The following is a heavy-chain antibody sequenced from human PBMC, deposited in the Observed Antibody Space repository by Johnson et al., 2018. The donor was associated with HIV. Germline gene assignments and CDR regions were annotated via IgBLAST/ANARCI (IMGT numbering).Heavy chain of an antibody. D-gene: IGHD3-10*01. Sequence: VQLVESGGDLVQPGGSLGLSCAASGFTFSSYAMSWVRQAPGRGLEWVSGINWNGGSTGYADSVKGRFTISRDNAKNSLYLQMNSLRAEDTALSYCARDLYYGSGSSVAFDIWGQGTMVTVSS. V-gene: IGHV3-20*04. CDR1: GFTFSSYA. CDR3: ARDLYYGSGSSVAFDI. CDR2: INWNGGST. J-gene: IGHJ3*02.